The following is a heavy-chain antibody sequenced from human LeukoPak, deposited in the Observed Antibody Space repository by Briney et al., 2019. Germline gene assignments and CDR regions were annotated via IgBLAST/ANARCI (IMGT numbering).Heavy chain of an antibody. CDR3: AKHSTVFGCIDY. CDR2: ISGSGGST. CDR1: GFTFSSYA. J-gene: IGHJ4*02. V-gene: IGHV3-23*01. D-gene: IGHD3-3*01. Sequence: GSLRLSCAASGFTFSSYAMSWVRQAPGKGLEWVSAISGSGGSTYYADSVKGQFTISRDNSKNTLYLQMNSLRREDTAVYYCAKHSTVFGCIDYWGQGTLVTVSS.